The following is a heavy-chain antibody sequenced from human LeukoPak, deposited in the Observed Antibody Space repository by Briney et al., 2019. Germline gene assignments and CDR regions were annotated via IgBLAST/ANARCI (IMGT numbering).Heavy chain of an antibody. J-gene: IGHJ5*02. CDR3: ARDQAPRMITFGGPRRWFDP. CDR2: INPNSGGT. D-gene: IGHD3-16*01. V-gene: IGHV1-2*02. Sequence: ASVKVSCKASGYTFTGYYMHWVRQAPGQGLEWMGWINPNSGGTNYAQRFQGRVTMTRDTSISTAYMGLSRLRSDDTAVYYCARDQAPRMITFGGPRRWFDPWGQGTLVTVSS. CDR1: GYTFTGYY.